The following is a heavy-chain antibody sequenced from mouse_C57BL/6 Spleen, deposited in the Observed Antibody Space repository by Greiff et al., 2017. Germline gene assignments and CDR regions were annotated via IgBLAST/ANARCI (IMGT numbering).Heavy chain of an antibody. CDR2: IWSGGST. V-gene: IGHV2-2*01. J-gene: IGHJ3*01. CDR3: ARYYGSSYEAWFAY. D-gene: IGHD1-1*01. Sequence: QVQLQQSGPGLVQPSQSLSITCTVSGFSLTSYGVHWVRQSPGKGLEWLGVIWSGGSTDYNAAFISRLSISKDNSKSQVFFKMNSLQADDTAIYYCARYYGSSYEAWFAYWGQGTLVTVSA. CDR1: GFSLTSYG.